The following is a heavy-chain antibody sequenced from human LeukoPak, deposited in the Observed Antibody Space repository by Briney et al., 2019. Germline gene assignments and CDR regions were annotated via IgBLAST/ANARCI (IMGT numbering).Heavy chain of an antibody. CDR3: AREIGYCSSTSCYKSAFDI. CDR1: GYTFTRYY. V-gene: IGHV1-46*01. CDR2: INPSGGST. D-gene: IGHD2-2*02. J-gene: IGHJ3*02. Sequence: ASVKVSCKASGYTFTRYYMHWVRQAPGQGLEWMGIINPSGGSTSYAQKFQGRVTMTRDTSTSTVYMELSSLRSEDTAVYYCAREIGYCSSTSCYKSAFDIWGQGTMVTVSS.